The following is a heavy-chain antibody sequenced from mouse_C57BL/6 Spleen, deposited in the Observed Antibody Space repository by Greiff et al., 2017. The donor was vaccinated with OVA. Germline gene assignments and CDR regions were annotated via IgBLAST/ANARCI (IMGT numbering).Heavy chain of an antibody. V-gene: IGHV1-69*01. CDR3: ARLDY. CDR2: IDPSDSYT. J-gene: IGHJ2*01. Sequence: QVQLQQSGAELVMPGASVKLSCKASGYTFTSYWMHWVKQRPGQGLEWIGEIDPSDSYTNYNQKFKDKSTLTVDKSSSTAYMQLSSLTSEDSAVYYCARLDYWGKGTTLTVSS. CDR1: GYTFTSYW.